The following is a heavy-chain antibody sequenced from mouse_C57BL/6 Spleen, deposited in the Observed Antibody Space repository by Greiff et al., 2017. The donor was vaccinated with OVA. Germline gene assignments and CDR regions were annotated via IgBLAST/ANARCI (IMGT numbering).Heavy chain of an antibody. CDR3: ARGWLLRPFAY. CDR1: GYTFTSYW. Sequence: QVQLKQPGAELVKPGASVKLSCKASGYTFTSYWMHWVKQRPGQGLEWIGVIHPDSGSTNYNEKFKSKATLTVDKSSSTAYMQLSSLTSEDSAVYYCARGWLLRPFAYWGQGTLVTVSA. CDR2: IHPDSGST. V-gene: IGHV1-64*01. D-gene: IGHD2-3*01. J-gene: IGHJ3*01.